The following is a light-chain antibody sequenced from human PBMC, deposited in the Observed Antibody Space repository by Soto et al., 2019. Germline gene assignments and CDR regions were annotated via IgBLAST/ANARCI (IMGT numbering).Light chain of an antibody. CDR1: SSDVGGYNY. J-gene: IGLJ2*01. CDR3: SSYTSSSTLEVV. Sequence: LTQPASVSGSPGQSITISCTGTSSDVGGYNYVSWYQQHPGKAPKLMIYDVSNRPSGVSNRFSGSKSGNTASLTISGLQAEDEADYYCSSYTSSSTLEVVFGGGTKLTVL. CDR2: DVS. V-gene: IGLV2-14*01.